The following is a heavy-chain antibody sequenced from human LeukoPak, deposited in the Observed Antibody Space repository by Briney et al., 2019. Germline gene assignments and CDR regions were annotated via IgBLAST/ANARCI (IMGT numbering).Heavy chain of an antibody. CDR1: GFTFSNYA. Sequence: GGSLRLSSAASGFTFSNYAMNWGRQAPGKGLEWVSGISGSGGGTYYADSVKGRFTISRDNSKNTVYLQMDSLRAEDTAVYYCAKGGYSYEYYFDYWGQGTLVTVSS. CDR2: ISGSGGGT. J-gene: IGHJ4*02. V-gene: IGHV3-23*01. D-gene: IGHD5-18*01. CDR3: AKGGYSYEYYFDY.